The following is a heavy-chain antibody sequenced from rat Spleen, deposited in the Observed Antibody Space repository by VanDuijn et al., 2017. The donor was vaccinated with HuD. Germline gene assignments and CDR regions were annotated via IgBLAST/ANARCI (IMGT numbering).Heavy chain of an antibody. Sequence: QVQLKESGPGLVQPSQTLSLTCTVSGFSLTSYTVSWVRQPPGKGLEWIAAISSGGSTYYNSALKSRLSISRDTPKSQVFLNMNSLQAEDTATYYCARPTTGIPFNYWGQGVMVTVSS. CDR2: ISSGGST. CDR1: GFSLTSYT. V-gene: IGHV2-6*01. D-gene: IGHD1-9*01. CDR3: ARPTTGIPFNY. J-gene: IGHJ2*01.